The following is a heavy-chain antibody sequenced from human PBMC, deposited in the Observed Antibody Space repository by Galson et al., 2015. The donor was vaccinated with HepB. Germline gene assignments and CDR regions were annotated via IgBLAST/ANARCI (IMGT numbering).Heavy chain of an antibody. CDR2: ISGSGGST. V-gene: IGHV3-23*01. CDR1: GFTFSSYA. J-gene: IGHJ5*02. CDR3: AKDQLAVAGRRSSGFDP. Sequence: SLRLSCAASGFTFSSYAMSWVRQAPGKGLEWVSAISGSGGSTYYADSVKGRFTISRDNSKNTLYLQMNSLRAEDTAVYYCAKDQLAVAGRRSSGFDPWGQGTLVTVSS. D-gene: IGHD6-19*01.